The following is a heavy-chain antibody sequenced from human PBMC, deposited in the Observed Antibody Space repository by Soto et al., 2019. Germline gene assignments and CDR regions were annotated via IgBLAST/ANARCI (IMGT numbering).Heavy chain of an antibody. CDR3: ARVWYGDYKPDANYYYYGMDV. Sequence: ASVKVSCKASGYTFTSYGISWVRQAPGQGLGWMGWISAYNGNTNYAQKLQGRVTMTTDTSTSTAYMELRSLRSDDAAVYYCARVWYGDYKPDANYYYYGMDVWGQGTTVTVSS. CDR1: GYTFTSYG. D-gene: IGHD4-17*01. J-gene: IGHJ6*02. V-gene: IGHV1-18*01. CDR2: ISAYNGNT.